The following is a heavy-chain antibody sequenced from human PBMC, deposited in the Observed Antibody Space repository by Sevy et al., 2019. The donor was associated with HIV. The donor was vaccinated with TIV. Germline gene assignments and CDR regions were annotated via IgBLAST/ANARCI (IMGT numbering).Heavy chain of an antibody. CDR3: ARGGIRVEGDGGTNPFDF. J-gene: IGHJ4*02. CDR2: ISSDGVNK. CDR1: GFTFNTYS. Sequence: GGSLRLSCSVSGFTFNTYSFHWVRQAPGMGLEWVSVISSDGVNKYYADSVRGRFTISRDNSKSTLYLQMNNLRAGDTGVDYCARGGIRVEGDGGTNPFDFWGQGTLVTVSS. D-gene: IGHD1-26*01. V-gene: IGHV3-30-3*01.